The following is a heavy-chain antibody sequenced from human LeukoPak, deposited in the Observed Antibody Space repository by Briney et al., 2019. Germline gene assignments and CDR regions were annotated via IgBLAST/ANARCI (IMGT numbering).Heavy chain of an antibody. J-gene: IGHJ6*03. V-gene: IGHV3-64*01. CDR1: GFTFSSYA. D-gene: IGHD5-18*01. CDR3: AREGYTYGPRYYYYYMDV. CDR2: INSNGGST. Sequence: GGSLRLSCVASGFTFSSYAMHWVRQTPGKGLEYVSGINSNGGSTHYANSVKGRFTISRDNSKHTLYLQMGSLRTEDMAVYYCAREGYTYGPRYYYYYMDVWGKGTTVTVSS.